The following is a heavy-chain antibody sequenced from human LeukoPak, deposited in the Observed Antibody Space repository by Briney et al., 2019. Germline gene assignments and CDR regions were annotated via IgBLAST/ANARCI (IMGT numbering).Heavy chain of an antibody. D-gene: IGHD3-3*01. CDR2: IRYDGSNK. Sequence: GGSLRLSCAASGFTFSSYGMHWVRQAPGKGLEWVAFIRYDGSNKYYADSVKGRFTISRDNSKNTLYLQMNSLRAEDTAVYYCAKDDQRCDFWSGYYDWGQGTLVTVSS. CDR3: AKDDQRCDFWSGYYD. J-gene: IGHJ4*02. CDR1: GFTFSSYG. V-gene: IGHV3-30*02.